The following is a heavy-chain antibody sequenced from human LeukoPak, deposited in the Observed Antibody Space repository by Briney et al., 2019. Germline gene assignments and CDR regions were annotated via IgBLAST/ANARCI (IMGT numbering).Heavy chain of an antibody. D-gene: IGHD3-9*01. CDR2: ISTSGGST. J-gene: IGHJ4*02. Sequence: GGSLRLSCAASGFTFSSYAMSWVRQAPGKGLEWVSTISTSGGSTYYTDSVKGRFTISRDNSENTLYLQMNSLRAEDTAVYYCAKAVNFDWLPNDYWGQGTLVTVSS. V-gene: IGHV3-23*01. CDR3: AKAVNFDWLPNDY. CDR1: GFTFSSYA.